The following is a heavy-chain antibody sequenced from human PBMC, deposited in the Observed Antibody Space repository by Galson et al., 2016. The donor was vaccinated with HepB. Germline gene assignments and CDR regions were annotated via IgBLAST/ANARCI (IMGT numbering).Heavy chain of an antibody. Sequence: SLRLSCAASGFTFDDYAMHWVRQAPGKGPEWISGISWNSGTIIYADSVKGRFTISRDNARNSLYLQMNSLRAEDTALYYCAKDMSIFGVVITHSGGGLDVWGQGTTVTVSS. J-gene: IGHJ6*02. CDR3: AKDMSIFGVVITHSGGGLDV. CDR1: GFTFDDYA. V-gene: IGHV3-9*01. CDR2: ISWNSGTI. D-gene: IGHD3-3*01.